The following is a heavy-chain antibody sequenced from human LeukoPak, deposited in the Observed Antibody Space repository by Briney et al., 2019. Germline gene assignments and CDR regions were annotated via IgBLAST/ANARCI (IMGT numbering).Heavy chain of an antibody. CDR1: GFTSSSSW. D-gene: IGHD6-13*01. CDR3: VRGTSNWYGVDS. J-gene: IGHJ4*02. Sequence: PGGSLRLSCAASGFTSSSSWMHWVRQAPGNGLVWVSYMNGDGSTISHADSVKGRFTMSRDNAKNTLHLQMNSLRDEDTAVYFCVRGTSNWYGVDSWGRGTLVSVSS. V-gene: IGHV3-74*01. CDR2: MNGDGSTI.